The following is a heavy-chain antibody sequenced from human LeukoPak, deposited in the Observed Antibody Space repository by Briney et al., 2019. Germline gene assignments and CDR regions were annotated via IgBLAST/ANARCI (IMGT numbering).Heavy chain of an antibody. CDR2: ITAGSDAI. Sequence: GGSLRLSCAASGFTFSGYSMNWVRQAPGKGLEWVSYITAGSDAIYYADSVKGRFTISRDNAKNSLYLQMNSLRAEDTAMYYCARDRDYAFDIWGQGTMVTLSS. J-gene: IGHJ3*02. CDR1: GFTFSGYS. CDR3: ARDRDYAFDI. D-gene: IGHD3-10*01. V-gene: IGHV3-48*01.